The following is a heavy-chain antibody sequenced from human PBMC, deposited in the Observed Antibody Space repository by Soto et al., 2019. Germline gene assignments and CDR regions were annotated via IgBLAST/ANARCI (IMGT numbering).Heavy chain of an antibody. Sequence: SETLSLTCAVYGGSFSGYYWSWIRQPPGKGLEWIGEINHSGSTNYNASLKSRVTISGDTSKKQFSLKLSSVTAADTAVYYCARGGDIVVVAAVGYYMDVWGKGTTVTVSS. D-gene: IGHD2-15*01. V-gene: IGHV4-34*01. CDR3: ARGGDIVVVAAVGYYMDV. J-gene: IGHJ6*03. CDR2: INHSGST. CDR1: GGSFSGYY.